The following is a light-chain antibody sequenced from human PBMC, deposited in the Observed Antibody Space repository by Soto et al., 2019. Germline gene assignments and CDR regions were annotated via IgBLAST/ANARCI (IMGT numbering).Light chain of an antibody. CDR3: QQLNSYPVT. V-gene: IGKV1-9*01. Sequence: DIQLTQSPSFLSASVGDRVTITCRASQGISSYLAWYQQKPGKAPKLPIYAASTLQSGVPSRFSGSGSGTEFTLTISSLQPEEFATYYCQQLNSYPVTFGQGTRLEIK. CDR1: QGISSY. J-gene: IGKJ5*01. CDR2: AAS.